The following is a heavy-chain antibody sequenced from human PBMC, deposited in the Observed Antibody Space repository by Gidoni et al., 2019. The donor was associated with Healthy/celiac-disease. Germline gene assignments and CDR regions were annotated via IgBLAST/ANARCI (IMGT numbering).Heavy chain of an antibody. CDR3: AKGFGWWLHYFDY. V-gene: IGHV3-9*01. Sequence: EVHLVESGGGLVQPGRSLRLSCAASGFPFDDYAMHWVRQAPGKGLEGVSGISWNSGSIGYADSVKGRFTISRDNAKNSLYLQMNSLRAEDTALYYCAKGFGWWLHYFDYWGQGTLVTVSS. CDR1: GFPFDDYA. D-gene: IGHD5-12*01. CDR2: ISWNSGSI. J-gene: IGHJ4*02.